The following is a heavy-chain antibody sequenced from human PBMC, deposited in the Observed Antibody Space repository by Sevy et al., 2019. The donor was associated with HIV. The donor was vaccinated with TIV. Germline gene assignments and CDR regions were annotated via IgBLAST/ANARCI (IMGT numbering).Heavy chain of an antibody. V-gene: IGHV1-2*02. CDR1: GYTFTGYY. J-gene: IGHJ3*02. D-gene: IGHD2-21*02. CDR3: AGGGNSAGDAFDI. CDR2: INPNSGCT. Sequence: ASVKVSCKASGYTFTGYYMHWVRQAPGQGLEWVGWINPNSGCTNYAQKFQGRVTMTRDTSISTAYMELSRLRSDDTAVYYCAGGGNSAGDAFDIWGQGTMVTVSS.